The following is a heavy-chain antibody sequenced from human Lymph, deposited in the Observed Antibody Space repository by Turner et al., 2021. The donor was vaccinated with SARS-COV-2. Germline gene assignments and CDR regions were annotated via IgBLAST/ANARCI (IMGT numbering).Heavy chain of an antibody. D-gene: IGHD2-15*01. Sequence: QVQLQESGPGLGKPSGTLSLTCAVSGGSISSSNWWNWVRQPPGKGLEWIGEIYHSGSTNYNPSLKSRVTISVDKSKNQFSLRLSSVTAADTAVYYCATKYCSGGSCSYFDYWGQGTLVTVSS. CDR2: IYHSGST. CDR1: GGSISSSNW. J-gene: IGHJ4*02. CDR3: ATKYCSGGSCSYFDY. V-gene: IGHV4-4*02.